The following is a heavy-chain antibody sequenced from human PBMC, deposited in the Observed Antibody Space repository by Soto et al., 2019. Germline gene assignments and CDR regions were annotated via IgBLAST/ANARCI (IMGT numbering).Heavy chain of an antibody. D-gene: IGHD3-16*01. CDR3: AREGDHPFSLGY. J-gene: IGHJ4*02. CDR1: GGSITDKW. CDR2: VHLSGST. V-gene: IGHV4-4*02. Sequence: QVQLQESGPGLVKPSGILSLTCAVSGGSITDKWWSWIRQTPGKGLEWIGEVHLSGSTNYSPSLKSRVTMSVDTSKNDFSLKLFSLTAADTAIYYCAREGDHPFSLGYWGQGTLVTVSS.